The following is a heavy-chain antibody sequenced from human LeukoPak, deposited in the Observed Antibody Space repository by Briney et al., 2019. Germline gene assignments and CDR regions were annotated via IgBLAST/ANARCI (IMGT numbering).Heavy chain of an antibody. CDR1: EFTFSSYW. D-gene: IGHD1-26*01. V-gene: IGHV3-7*01. J-gene: IGHJ4*02. CDR3: AREVKLARLDY. CDR2: IKQDGSEK. Sequence: GGSLRLSCAASEFTFSSYWMSWVRQAPGKGLEWVANIKQDGSEKYYVDSVKGRFTISRDNAKNSLYLQMNSLRAEDTAVYYCAREVKLARLDYWGQGTLVTVSS.